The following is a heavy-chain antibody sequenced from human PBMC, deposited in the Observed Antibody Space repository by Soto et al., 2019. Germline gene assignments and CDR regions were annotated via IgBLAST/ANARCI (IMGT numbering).Heavy chain of an antibody. D-gene: IGHD2-2*02. CDR1: GFTFSSYA. V-gene: IGHV3-30-3*01. CDR3: ARGLGYCSSTSCYTRNYFDY. Sequence: QVQLVESGGGVVQPGRSLRLSCAASGFTFSSYAMHWVRQAPGKGLEWVAVISYDGSNKYYADSVKGRFTISRDNSKNTLYLQMNSLRAEDTAVYYCARGLGYCSSTSCYTRNYFDYWGQEPWSPSPQ. J-gene: IGHJ4*01. CDR2: ISYDGSNK.